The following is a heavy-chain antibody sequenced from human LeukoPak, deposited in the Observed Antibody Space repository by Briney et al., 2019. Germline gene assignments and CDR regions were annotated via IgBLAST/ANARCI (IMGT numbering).Heavy chain of an antibody. Sequence: ASVKVSCKASGYIFKSYAMNWVRQAPGQGLEWMGWINTNTGNPTYAQGFTGRFVFSLDTSVNTAYPQISSLKAEDTAVYYCATYISSWKRAFDYWGQGTLVTVSS. J-gene: IGHJ4*02. V-gene: IGHV7-4-1*02. CDR1: GYIFKSYA. CDR3: ATYISSWKRAFDY. CDR2: INTNTGNP. D-gene: IGHD6-13*01.